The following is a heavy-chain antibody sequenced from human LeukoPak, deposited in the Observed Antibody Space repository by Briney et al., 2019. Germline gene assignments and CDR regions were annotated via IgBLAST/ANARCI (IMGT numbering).Heavy chain of an antibody. J-gene: IGHJ4*02. V-gene: IGHV3-23*01. CDR2: ISGSGGST. CDR1: GFIFSSYG. CDR3: AKKGYYDGSGYYMYYFDH. D-gene: IGHD3-22*01. Sequence: GGSLRLSCAASGFIFSSYGMHWVRQAPGKGLEWVSAISGSGGSTYYADSVKGRFTISRDNSKNTLYLQMNSLRAEDTAVYYCAKKGYYDGSGYYMYYFDHWGQGTLVTVSS.